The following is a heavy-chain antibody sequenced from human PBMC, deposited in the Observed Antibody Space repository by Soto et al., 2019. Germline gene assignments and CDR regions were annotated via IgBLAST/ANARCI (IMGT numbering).Heavy chain of an antibody. V-gene: IGHV1-24*01. J-gene: IGHJ6*02. Sequence: ASVKVSCKVSGYTLTELSMHWVRQAPGKGLEWMGGFDPEDGETIYAQKFQGRVTMTEDTSTDTAYMELSSLRSEDTAVYYCARDSVGTIFGVVDYYGMDVWGQGTTVTVAS. CDR1: GYTLTELS. CDR3: ARDSVGTIFGVVDYYGMDV. CDR2: FDPEDGET. D-gene: IGHD3-3*01.